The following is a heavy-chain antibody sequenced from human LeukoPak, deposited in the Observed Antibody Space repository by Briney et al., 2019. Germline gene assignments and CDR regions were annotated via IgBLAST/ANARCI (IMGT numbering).Heavy chain of an antibody. J-gene: IGHJ4*02. Sequence: SETLSLTCSVSGASISTYYWSWIRQPPGKGLEWIGYVHFGGRTNYNPSLKSRVTISPDTAENQFSLKLNSVTAADTAVYYCARAGGSWSFDYLGQGTLVTVSS. CDR1: GASISTYY. D-gene: IGHD5-12*01. CDR3: ARAGGSWSFDY. CDR2: VHFGGRT. V-gene: IGHV4-59*01.